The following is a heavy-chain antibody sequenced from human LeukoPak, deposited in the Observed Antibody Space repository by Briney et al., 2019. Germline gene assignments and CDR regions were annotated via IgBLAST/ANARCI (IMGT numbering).Heavy chain of an antibody. Sequence: SETLSLTCTVSGGSISSYYWSWIRQPPVKGLEWIGYIYYSGNTNYNPSLKSRVTISVDTSKNQFSLKVSSVTAADTAVYYCARAGYCSSTSCPRYYGMDVWGQGTTVTVSS. D-gene: IGHD2-2*01. V-gene: IGHV4-59*01. J-gene: IGHJ6*02. CDR3: ARAGYCSSTSCPRYYGMDV. CDR1: GGSISSYY. CDR2: IYYSGNT.